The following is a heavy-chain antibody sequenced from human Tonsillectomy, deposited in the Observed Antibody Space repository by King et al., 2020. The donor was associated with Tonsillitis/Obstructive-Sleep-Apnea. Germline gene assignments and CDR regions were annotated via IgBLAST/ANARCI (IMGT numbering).Heavy chain of an antibody. Sequence: EQLVQSGGGLVQPGGSLRLSCAASGFTFSSYGMNWVRQAPGKGLEWVSYISGSSSAIEYADSVKGRFTIHRDNANNSLYLQMSSLRDEDTAVYYCARDCCAMRNDEYFQHWGQGTLVTVSS. V-gene: IGHV3-48*02. CDR3: ARDCCAMRNDEYFQH. J-gene: IGHJ1*01. D-gene: IGHD2-2*01. CDR1: GFTFSSYG. CDR2: ISGSSSAI.